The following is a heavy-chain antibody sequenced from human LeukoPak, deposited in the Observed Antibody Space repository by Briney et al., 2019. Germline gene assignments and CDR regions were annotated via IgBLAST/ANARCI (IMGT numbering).Heavy chain of an antibody. D-gene: IGHD3-9*01. CDR2: ISYDGSNK. J-gene: IGHJ6*02. CDR1: GFTFSSYG. CDR3: AKEIADYDILTGYYYYYGMDV. V-gene: IGHV3-30*18. Sequence: GGSLRLSCAASGFTFSSYGMHWVRQAPGKGLEWVAVISYDGSNKYYADSVKGRFTISRDNSKNTLYLQMSSLRAEDTAVYYCAKEIADYDILTGYYYYYGMDVWGQGTTVTVSS.